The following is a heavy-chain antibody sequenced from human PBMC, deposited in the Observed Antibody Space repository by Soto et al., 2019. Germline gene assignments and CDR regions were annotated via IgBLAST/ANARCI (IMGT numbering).Heavy chain of an antibody. Sequence: ASVKVSCKVSGYTLTELSMHWVRQAPGKGLEWMGGFDPEDGETIYALKFQGRVTMTEDTSTDTAYMELSSLRSEDTAVYYCATDGYSSSTLDYWGQGTLVTVSS. CDR2: FDPEDGET. V-gene: IGHV1-24*01. CDR3: ATDGYSSSTLDY. D-gene: IGHD4-4*01. J-gene: IGHJ4*02. CDR1: GYTLTELS.